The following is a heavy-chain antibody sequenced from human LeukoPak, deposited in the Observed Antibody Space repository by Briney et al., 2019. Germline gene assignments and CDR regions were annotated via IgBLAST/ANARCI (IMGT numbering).Heavy chain of an antibody. CDR1: GFTFNIYG. J-gene: IGHJ4*02. CDR2: ISYDEMYQ. V-gene: IGHV3-30*18. D-gene: IGHD3-10*01. Sequence: GGSLRLSCAASGFTFNIYGMHWVRHAPGEGLEWVAGISYDEMYQYYADSVKGRFTISRANSKNTLFLQMNSLRAEDTAIYYCAKDRDYYGSGSDYWGQGTLVTVSS. CDR3: AKDRDYYGSGSDY.